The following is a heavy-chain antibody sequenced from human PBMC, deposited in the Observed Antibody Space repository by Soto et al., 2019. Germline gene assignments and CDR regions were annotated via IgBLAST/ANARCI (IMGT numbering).Heavy chain of an antibody. D-gene: IGHD3-3*01. J-gene: IGHJ6*03. CDR1: GFTFSSYA. CDR3: AREGKITIFGVAIMESPPYYYYMDV. CDR2: ISGSGGTT. Sequence: TGGSLRLSCAASGFTFSSYAMSWVRQAPGKGLEWVSDISGSGGTTYYADSVKGRFTISRDNAKNTLYLQMNSLRAEDTAVYYCAREGKITIFGVAIMESPPYYYYMDVWGKGTTVTVSS. V-gene: IGHV3-23*01.